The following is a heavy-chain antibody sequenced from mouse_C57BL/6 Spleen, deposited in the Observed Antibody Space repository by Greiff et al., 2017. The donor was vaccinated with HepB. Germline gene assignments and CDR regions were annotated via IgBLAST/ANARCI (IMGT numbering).Heavy chain of an antibody. D-gene: IGHD1-1*01. V-gene: IGHV5-17*01. CDR1: GSTFSDYG. Sequence: EVQRVESGGGLVKPGGSLKLSCAASGSTFSDYGMHWVRQAPEKGLEWVAYISSGSSTIYYADTVKGRFTIARDNAKNTLFLQMTSLRSEDTAMYYCARGSSYAMDYWGQGTSVTVSS. CDR2: ISSGSSTI. J-gene: IGHJ4*01. CDR3: ARGSSYAMDY.